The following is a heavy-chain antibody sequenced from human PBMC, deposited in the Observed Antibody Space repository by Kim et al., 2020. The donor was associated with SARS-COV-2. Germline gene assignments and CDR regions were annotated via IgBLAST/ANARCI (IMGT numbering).Heavy chain of an antibody. CDR2: ISYDGSNK. D-gene: IGHD6-19*01. Sequence: GGSLRLSCAASGFTFSSYAMHWVRQAPGKGLEWVAVISYDGSNKYYADSVKGRFTISIDNSKNTLYLQMNSLRAEDTALYYCARSSEQWLATYYYYGMDV. CDR3: ARSSEQWLATYYYYGMDV. CDR1: GFTFSSYA. J-gene: IGHJ6*01. V-gene: IGHV3-30*04.